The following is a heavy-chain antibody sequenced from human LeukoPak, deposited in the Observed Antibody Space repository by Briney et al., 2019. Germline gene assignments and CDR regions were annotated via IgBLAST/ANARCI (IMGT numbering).Heavy chain of an antibody. V-gene: IGHV1-2*02. CDR1: GYTFTDYY. CDR2: IDPYSGDT. Sequence: ASVKVSCKASGYTFTDYYIHCVRQAPGQGLVWMGWIDPYSGDTKYAQKIKGRVTMTRDTTISTVYMDLSRLTSDDTAVYFCASDIAASGSFDYWGLGTLVTVSS. CDR3: ASDIAASGSFDY. J-gene: IGHJ4*02. D-gene: IGHD6-13*01.